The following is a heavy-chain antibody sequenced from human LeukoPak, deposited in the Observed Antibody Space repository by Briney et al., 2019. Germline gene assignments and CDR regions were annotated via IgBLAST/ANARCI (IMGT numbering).Heavy chain of an antibody. D-gene: IGHD2-15*01. CDR1: GFTFSGYS. CDR2: ISSSSSYI. J-gene: IGHJ4*02. V-gene: IGHV3-21*01. Sequence: GGSLRLSCAASGFTFSGYSMNWVRQAPGKGLEWVSSISSSSSYIYYADSVKGRFTISRDNAKNSLYLQMNSLRAEDTAVYYCARSRSGNLDYWGQGTLVTVSS. CDR3: ARSRSGNLDY.